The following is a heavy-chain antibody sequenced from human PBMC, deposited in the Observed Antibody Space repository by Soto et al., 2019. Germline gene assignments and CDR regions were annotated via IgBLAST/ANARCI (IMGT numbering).Heavy chain of an antibody. CDR1: GFTFSSYA. Sequence: PGGSLRLSCAASGFTFSSYAMSWVRQAPGKGLEWVSAISGSGDSTYYTDSVKGRFTISRDNSKNTLYLQMNSLRAEDTAVYYCVRGGSGTYADYSGMDVWGQGTTVTVSS. CDR3: VRGGSGTYADYSGMDV. D-gene: IGHD2-15*01. V-gene: IGHV3-23*01. CDR2: ISGSGDST. J-gene: IGHJ6*02.